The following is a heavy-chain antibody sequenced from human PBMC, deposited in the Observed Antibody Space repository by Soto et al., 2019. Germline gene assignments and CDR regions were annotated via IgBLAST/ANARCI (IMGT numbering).Heavy chain of an antibody. CDR1: GFTFSSYA. V-gene: IGHV3-23*01. D-gene: IGHD3-22*01. J-gene: IGHJ1*01. CDR3: AKGVGGYYYYSSGYSEHTGYFQH. CDR2: ISGSGGST. Sequence: EVQLLESGGGLVQPGGSLRLSCAASGFTFSSYAMSWVRQAPGQGLEWVSAISGSGGSTYYADSVKGRFTISRDNSKNTLELQMNSQRAEYTAVYYCAKGVGGYYYYSSGYSEHTGYFQHWGQGTLVTVSS.